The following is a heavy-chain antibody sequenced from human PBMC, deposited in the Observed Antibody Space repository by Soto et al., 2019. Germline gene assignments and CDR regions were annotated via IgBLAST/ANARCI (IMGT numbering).Heavy chain of an antibody. CDR1: GYTFTSYG. Sequence: ASVKVSCKASGYTFTSYGISWVRQAPGQGLEWMGWISAYNGNTNYAQKLQGRVTMTTDTSTSTAYMELRSLRSDDTAVYYCARDLSSSSWQRSDYGIDVWGQGTTVTVSS. CDR3: ARDLSSSSWQRSDYGIDV. CDR2: ISAYNGNT. V-gene: IGHV1-18*01. J-gene: IGHJ6*02. D-gene: IGHD6-13*01.